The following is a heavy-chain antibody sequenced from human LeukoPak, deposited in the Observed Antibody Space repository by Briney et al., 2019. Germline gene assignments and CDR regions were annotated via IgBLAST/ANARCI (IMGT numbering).Heavy chain of an antibody. Sequence: GGSLRLSCAASGFTFSSYWMHWVRQAPGKGLEWVSYITSRGSTIYHTDSVKGRFTISRDNAKNSLYLQMNSLRAEDTAVYYCARWLRGIADEDGVDVWGQGTTVTVSS. V-gene: IGHV3-48*04. CDR3: ARWLRGIADEDGVDV. J-gene: IGHJ6*02. CDR1: GFTFSSYW. D-gene: IGHD6-13*01. CDR2: ITSRGSTI.